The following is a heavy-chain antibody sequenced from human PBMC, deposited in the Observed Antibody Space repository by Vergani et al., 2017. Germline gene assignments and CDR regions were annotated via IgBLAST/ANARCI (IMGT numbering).Heavy chain of an antibody. Sequence: EVQLLESGGGLVQPGGSLRLSCAASGFTFSSYAMSWVRQAPGKGLEWVSAISGSGGSTYYADSVKGRFTIARDNSKNTLYLQMNSLRAEDTAVYYCAKVLAVAGTYGMDVWGQGTTVTVSS. J-gene: IGHJ6*02. V-gene: IGHV3-23*01. CDR2: ISGSGGST. D-gene: IGHD6-19*01. CDR1: GFTFSSYA. CDR3: AKVLAVAGTYGMDV.